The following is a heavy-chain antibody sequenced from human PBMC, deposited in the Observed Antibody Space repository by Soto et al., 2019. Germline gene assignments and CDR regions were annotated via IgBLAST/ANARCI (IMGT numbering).Heavy chain of an antibody. V-gene: IGHV4-34*02. Sequence: QVQLQQWGAGLLKPSETLSLTCAVYGGSFSGYYWSWIRQPPGEGLEWIGEINHSGSANYNPSLKSRVTISVDTSKNQFSLKLSSVTAADTAVYYCARVHLASDYWGQGTLITVSS. CDR3: ARVHLASDY. CDR2: INHSGSA. J-gene: IGHJ4*02. CDR1: GGSFSGYY.